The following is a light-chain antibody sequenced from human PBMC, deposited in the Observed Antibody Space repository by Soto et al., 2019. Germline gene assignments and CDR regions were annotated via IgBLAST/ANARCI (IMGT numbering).Light chain of an antibody. CDR3: QDYNSWT. Sequence: DIQMTQSPSTLSASVGDRVTITCRASQSISTWLSWYQQKPGKAPKVLIYKASNLQSGVSSRFSGSGSGTEFTLTISSLKPDDFATYYCQDYNSWTFGQGTKVEI. CDR2: KAS. V-gene: IGKV1-5*03. CDR1: QSISTW. J-gene: IGKJ1*01.